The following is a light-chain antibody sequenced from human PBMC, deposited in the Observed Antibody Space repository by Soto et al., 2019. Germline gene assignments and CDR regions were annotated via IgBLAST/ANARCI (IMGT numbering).Light chain of an antibody. J-gene: IGKJ1*01. CDR2: WGF. CDR3: HQYYGSPPRT. Sequence: DIVMTQSPDSLAVSLGERATISCKSSQSVLYSSNNKNYLAWYQQKPGQSPKLLISWGFIRESGVPDRFSGSGSRTDFTLAISSLQADDEAVYSCHQYYGSPPRTFGQGTKVEIK. V-gene: IGKV4-1*01. CDR1: QSVLYSSNNKNY.